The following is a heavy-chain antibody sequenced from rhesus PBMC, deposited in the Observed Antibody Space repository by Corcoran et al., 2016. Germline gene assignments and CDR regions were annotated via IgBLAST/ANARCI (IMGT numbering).Heavy chain of an antibody. V-gene: IGHV5-43*02. CDR3: AKKGGLYYFDY. J-gene: IGHJ4*01. CDR1: GYSFTSSW. Sequence: EVQLVQSGAEVKRPGESLRNSCKTSGYSFTSSWISWVRPMPGKGLEGMGRISPGDTDTKSTPSFQGHATISADKSISTTYRQGSSLKASDTATYYCAKKGGLYYFDYWGQGVLVTVSS. D-gene: IGHD6-37*01. CDR2: ISPGDTDT.